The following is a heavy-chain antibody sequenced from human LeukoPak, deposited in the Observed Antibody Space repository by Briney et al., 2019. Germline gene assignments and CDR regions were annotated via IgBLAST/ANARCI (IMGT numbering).Heavy chain of an antibody. J-gene: IGHJ6*02. Sequence: PSETLSLTCTVSGGSISSSSYYWGWIRQPPGKGLEWIGEINHSGSTNYNPSLKSRVTISVDTSKNQFSLKLSSVTAADTAVYYCAGGHFVYGMDVWGQGTTVTVSS. CDR3: AGGHFVYGMDV. D-gene: IGHD3-16*01. CDR1: GGSISSSSYY. V-gene: IGHV4-39*07. CDR2: INHSGST.